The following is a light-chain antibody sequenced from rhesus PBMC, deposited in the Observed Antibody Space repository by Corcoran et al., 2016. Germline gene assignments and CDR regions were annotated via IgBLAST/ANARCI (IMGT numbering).Light chain of an antibody. CDR3: QQGDRYPYS. Sequence: DIQMSQSPSSLSASVGDRITITCRASQAIRNYLNWYQQIPGNAPKLLIYYTNTLATGVPSRFSGTGSGTEFSLTISSLQPEDFATYFCQQGDRYPYSFGQGTKVEIK. J-gene: IGKJ2*01. CDR1: QAIRNY. V-gene: IGKV1-32*02. CDR2: YTN.